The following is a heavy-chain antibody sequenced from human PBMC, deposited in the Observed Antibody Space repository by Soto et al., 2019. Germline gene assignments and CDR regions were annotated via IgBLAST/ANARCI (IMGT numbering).Heavy chain of an antibody. CDR1: GFTFSNAW. CDR2: IRSSGSNT. CDR3: ATGACSGYDCYLDY. V-gene: IGHV3-48*04. J-gene: IGHJ4*02. D-gene: IGHD5-12*01. Sequence: GGSLRLSCAASGFTFSNAWMNWVRQAPGKGLEWISYIRSSGSNTYYADSVKGRFTISRDNGKKSLYLQMNSLRAEDTAVYYCATGACSGYDCYLDYWGQGTLVTVSS.